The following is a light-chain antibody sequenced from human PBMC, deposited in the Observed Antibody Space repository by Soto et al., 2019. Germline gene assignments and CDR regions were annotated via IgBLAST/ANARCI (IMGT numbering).Light chain of an antibody. CDR2: LAS. V-gene: IGKV3-20*01. CDR3: QQYGSSPCT. J-gene: IGKJ2*02. CDR1: QSVSSSY. Sequence: EIVLTQSPGALSLSPGERATLSCRASQSVSSSYLAWYQQKPGQAPRLLIYLASTRATGIPDRFSGSGSGTDFTLTISRLEPEDSSVDYCQQYGSSPCTFGQGTKLEIK.